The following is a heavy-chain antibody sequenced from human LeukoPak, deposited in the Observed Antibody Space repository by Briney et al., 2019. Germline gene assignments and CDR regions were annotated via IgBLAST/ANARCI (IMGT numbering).Heavy chain of an antibody. V-gene: IGHV1-69*05. CDR2: IIPIFGTA. Sequence: SVKVSCKASGGTFSSYAISWVRQAPGQGLEWMGGIIPIFGTANYAQKFQGRVTITTDESTSTAYMELSSLRPEDTAVYYCARGGLMTTVTTELDYWGQGTLVTVSS. D-gene: IGHD4-17*01. CDR3: ARGGLMTTVTTELDY. CDR1: GGTFSSYA. J-gene: IGHJ4*02.